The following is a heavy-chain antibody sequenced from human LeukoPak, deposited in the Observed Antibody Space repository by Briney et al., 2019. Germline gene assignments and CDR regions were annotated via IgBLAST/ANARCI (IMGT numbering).Heavy chain of an antibody. V-gene: IGHV4-34*01. Sequence: SETLSLTCAVYGGSLSGYYWSWIRQPPGKGLEWIGEFNHSGSTNYNPSLKSRVTISVDTSKNQFSLKLSSVTAADTAVYYCARLFTYYGHYFDYWGQGTLVTVSS. CDR3: ARLFTYYGHYFDY. J-gene: IGHJ4*02. CDR1: GGSLSGYY. D-gene: IGHD3-10*01. CDR2: FNHSGST.